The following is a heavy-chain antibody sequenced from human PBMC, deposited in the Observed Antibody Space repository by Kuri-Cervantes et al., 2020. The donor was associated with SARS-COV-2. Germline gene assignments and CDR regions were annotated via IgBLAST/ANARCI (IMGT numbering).Heavy chain of an antibody. CDR1: VGTFSSYA. CDR2: IIPIFGTA. CDR3: ARASVVVVPGSMNYYYCGMDV. Sequence: SVKVSCKASVGTFSSYAISWVRQAPGQGLDWMGGIIPIFGTANYAQKFQGRVTITADESTSTAYMALRSLTSDDTAVYFCARASVVVVPGSMNYYYCGMDVWGQGTTVTVSS. J-gene: IGHJ6*02. D-gene: IGHD2-2*01. V-gene: IGHV1-69*13.